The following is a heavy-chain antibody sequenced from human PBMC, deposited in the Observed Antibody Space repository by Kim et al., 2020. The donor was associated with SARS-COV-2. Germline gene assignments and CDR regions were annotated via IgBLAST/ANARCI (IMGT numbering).Heavy chain of an antibody. D-gene: IGHD4-4*01. CDR1: GFSIDEFA. CDR3: ARGPPIYTNYNFDS. J-gene: IGHJ4*02. V-gene: IGHV3-43*02. Sequence: GGSLRLSCAASGFSIDEFAMHWVRQAPGKGLEWVSLISGGGVTFYAESLKGRFTISRDNSKNSLYLQMNSLRAEDTAVYYCARGPPIYTNYNFDSWGQGTQVTVSS. CDR2: ISGGGVT.